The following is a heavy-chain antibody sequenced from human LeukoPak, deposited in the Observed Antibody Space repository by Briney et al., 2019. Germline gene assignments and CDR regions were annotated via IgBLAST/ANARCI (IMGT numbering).Heavy chain of an antibody. CDR2: IYPGDSDT. CDR3: ARLLGYCSGGSCYPDTFDY. J-gene: IGHJ4*02. Sequence: GESLKISCKGSGYSFTSYWIGWVRQMPGKGLEWMGIIYPGDSDTRYSPSFQGQVTISADESISTAYLQWSSLKASDTAMYYCARLLGYCSGGSCYPDTFDYWGQGTLVTVSS. D-gene: IGHD2-15*01. V-gene: IGHV5-51*01. CDR1: GYSFTSYW.